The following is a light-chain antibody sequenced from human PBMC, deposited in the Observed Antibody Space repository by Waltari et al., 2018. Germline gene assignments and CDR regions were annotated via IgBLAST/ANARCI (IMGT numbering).Light chain of an antibody. CDR1: SGYSSNV. CDR2: VNSDGSN. CDR3: QTGGHGTWV. J-gene: IGLJ3*02. V-gene: IGLV4-69*01. Sequence: LVLTQSPSASASLGASVKLTCTLSSGYSSNVIAWLQQQPGKGPRYLMKVNSDGSNRKGDAIPDRFSASNSGTECYLTISSLQSEDEADYYCQTGGHGTWVFGGGTKLTVL.